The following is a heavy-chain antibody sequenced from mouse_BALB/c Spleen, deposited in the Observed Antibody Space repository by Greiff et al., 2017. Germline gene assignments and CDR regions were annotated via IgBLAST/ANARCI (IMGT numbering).Heavy chain of an antibody. Sequence: EVQLQQSGPGLVKPSQSLSLTCSVTGYSITSGYYWNWIRQFPGNKLEWMGYISYDGSNNYNPSLKNRISITRDTSKNQFFLKLNSVTTEDTATYYCARGGYGNYVWFAYWGQGTLVTVSA. V-gene: IGHV3-6*02. J-gene: IGHJ3*01. CDR2: ISYDGSN. CDR3: ARGGYGNYVWFAY. D-gene: IGHD2-10*02. CDR1: GYSITSGYY.